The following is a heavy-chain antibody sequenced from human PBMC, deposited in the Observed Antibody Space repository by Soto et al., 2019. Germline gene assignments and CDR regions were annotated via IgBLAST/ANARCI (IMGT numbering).Heavy chain of an antibody. CDR3: ARENYCSGGSCYESGSYYYYYMDV. Sequence: GGSLRLSCAASGFTFSSYGMHWVRQAPGKGLEWVAVIWYDGSNKYYADSVKGRFTISRDNSKNTLYLQMNSLRAEDTAVYYCARENYCSGGSCYESGSYYYYYMDVWGKGTTVTVSS. CDR1: GFTFSSYG. V-gene: IGHV3-33*01. J-gene: IGHJ6*03. D-gene: IGHD2-15*01. CDR2: IWYDGSNK.